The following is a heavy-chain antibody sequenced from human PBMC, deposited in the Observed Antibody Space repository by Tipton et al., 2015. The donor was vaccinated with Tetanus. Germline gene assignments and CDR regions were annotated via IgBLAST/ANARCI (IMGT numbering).Heavy chain of an antibody. V-gene: IGHV4-4*07. Sequence: TLSLTCTVSGGSLSTFYWNWIRQPAGKGLEWIGRIYSSGSTNYNPSLKSRVTMSIDTPKTQFSLELTSVTAADTAVYYCARDFRERSGTYFSYYYTMDVWGQGTTVTVSS. CDR2: IYSSGST. D-gene: IGHD1-26*01. CDR3: ARDFRERSGTYFSYYYTMDV. CDR1: GGSLSTFY. J-gene: IGHJ6*02.